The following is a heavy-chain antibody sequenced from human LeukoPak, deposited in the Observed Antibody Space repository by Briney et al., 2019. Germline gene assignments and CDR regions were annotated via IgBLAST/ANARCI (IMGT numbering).Heavy chain of an antibody. CDR3: ARDPTPSMVRGETNWFDP. Sequence: GASVKVSCKASGYTFTSYGISWVRQAPGQGLEWMGWISAYNGNTNYAQKLQGRVTMTTDTSTSTAYMELSSLRSEDTAVYYCARDPTPSMVRGETNWFDPWGQGTLVTVSS. D-gene: IGHD3-10*01. V-gene: IGHV1-18*01. J-gene: IGHJ5*02. CDR2: ISAYNGNT. CDR1: GYTFTSYG.